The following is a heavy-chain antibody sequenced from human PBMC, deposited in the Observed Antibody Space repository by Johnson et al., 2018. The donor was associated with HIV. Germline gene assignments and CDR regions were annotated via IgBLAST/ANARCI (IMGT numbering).Heavy chain of an antibody. CDR1: GFIFDDYA. D-gene: IGHD1-14*01. CDR2: ISWNSGSI. V-gene: IGHV3-9*01. Sequence: VQLVESGGGLVQPGRSLRLSCAASGFIFDDYAMHWVQQAPGKGLEWVSGISWNSGSIGYADSVKGRFTISRDNAKNSLYLQMNSLRAEDTALYYCAKDTEPDLADAFDIWGQGTMVTVSS. J-gene: IGHJ3*02. CDR3: AKDTEPDLADAFDI.